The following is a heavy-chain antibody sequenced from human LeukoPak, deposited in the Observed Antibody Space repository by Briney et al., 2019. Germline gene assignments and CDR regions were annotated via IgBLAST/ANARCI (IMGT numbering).Heavy chain of an antibody. V-gene: IGHV3-30*02. CDR2: IRYDGSNK. CDR3: AKVAPHGTMVRGVTRRGAFDI. J-gene: IGHJ3*02. D-gene: IGHD3-10*01. Sequence: PGGSLRLSCAASGFTFSSYGMHWVRQAPGKGLEWVAFIRYDGSNKYYADSVKGRFTISRDNSKNTLYLQMNSLRAEDTAVYYCAKVAPHGTMVRGVTRRGAFDIWGQGTMVTVSS. CDR1: GFTFSSYG.